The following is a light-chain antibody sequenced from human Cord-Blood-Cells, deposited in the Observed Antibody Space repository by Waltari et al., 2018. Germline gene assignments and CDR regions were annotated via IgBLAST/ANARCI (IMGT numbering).Light chain of an antibody. V-gene: IGLV3-19*01. CDR2: GKN. Sequence: SSELTQDPAVSVALGPTVRITCQGDRLRSYYATSYQQKPGQAPLLVIYGKNNRPSGIPDRFSGSSSGNTASSTITGAQAEDEADYYCNSRDSSGNHYVFGTGTKVTVL. J-gene: IGLJ1*01. CDR3: NSRDSSGNHYV. CDR1: RLRSYY.